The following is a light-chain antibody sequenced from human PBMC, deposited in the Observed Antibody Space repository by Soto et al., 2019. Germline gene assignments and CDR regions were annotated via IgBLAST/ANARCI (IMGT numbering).Light chain of an antibody. J-gene: IGKJ1*01. CDR3: QQRSNWPPWT. Sequence: EIVLTQSPATLSLSPLGIATLSVMASQSVSSYLAWYQQKPGQAPRLLIYDASNRATGIPARFSGSGSGTDLTLTISSLEPEHFAVYYCQQRSNWPPWTFGQGTKVDIK. V-gene: IGKV3-11*01. CDR2: DAS. CDR1: QSVSSY.